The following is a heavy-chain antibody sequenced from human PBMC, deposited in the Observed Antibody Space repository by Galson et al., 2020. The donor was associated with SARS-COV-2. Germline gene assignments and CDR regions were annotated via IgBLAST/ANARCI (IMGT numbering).Heavy chain of an antibody. CDR3: AIPGIYQLPQWANFDY. Sequence: NSGGSLRLSCAASGFTFSSYSMNWVRQAPGKGLEWVSSISSSSSYIYYADSVKGRFTISRDNSKNTLYLQMNSLRAEDTAVYYCAIPGIYQLPQWANFDYWGQGTLVTVSS. J-gene: IGHJ4*02. D-gene: IGHD2-2*01. CDR1: GFTFSSYS. CDR2: ISSSSSYI. V-gene: IGHV3-21*04.